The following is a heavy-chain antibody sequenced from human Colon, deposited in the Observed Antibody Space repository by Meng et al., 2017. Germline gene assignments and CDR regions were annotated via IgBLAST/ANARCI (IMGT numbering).Heavy chain of an antibody. J-gene: IGHJ4*02. V-gene: IGHV6-1*01. Sequence: VQLHQSGPGLVKPSQTLSLTCAISGDSVSSNRALWHWVRQSPSRGLEWLGQTYYRSEWQNHYGVSVKSRITINADTSRNHFSLHLNSVTPEDTAVYYCTTWYGEYWGQGTLVTASS. CDR1: GDSVSSNRAL. D-gene: IGHD3-10*01. CDR3: TTWYGEY. CDR2: TYYRSEWQN.